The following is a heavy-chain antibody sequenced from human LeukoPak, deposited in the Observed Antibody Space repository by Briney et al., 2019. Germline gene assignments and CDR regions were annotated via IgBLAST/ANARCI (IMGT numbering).Heavy chain of an antibody. CDR2: ISAYNGNT. D-gene: IGHD3-3*01. CDR1: GFTFTSYG. V-gene: IGHV1-18*01. CDR3: ARDRRTIFGVVFPNWFDP. J-gene: IGHJ5*02. Sequence: KSGGSLRLSCAASGFTFTSYGISWVRQAPGQGPEWMGWISAYNGNTNYAQKLQGRVTMTTDTSTSTAYMELRSLRSDDTAVYYCARDRRTIFGVVFPNWFDPWGQGTLVTVSS.